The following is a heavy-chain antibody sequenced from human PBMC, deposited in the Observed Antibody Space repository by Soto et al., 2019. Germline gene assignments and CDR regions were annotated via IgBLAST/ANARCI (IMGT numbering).Heavy chain of an antibody. V-gene: IGHV3-21*01. CDR2: ISSSSGTI. CDR3: ARDRYYYDSSGAPKPFDI. CDR1: GFTFSRFS. J-gene: IGHJ3*02. Sequence: GGSLRLSCAASGFTFSRFSRNWVRQAPGKGLEWVSSISSSSGTIYPADSVKGRFAISRDNARNSLFPQRNSLGAEDTAVYYWARDRYYYDSSGAPKPFDIWGQGTKVTVSS. D-gene: IGHD3-22*01.